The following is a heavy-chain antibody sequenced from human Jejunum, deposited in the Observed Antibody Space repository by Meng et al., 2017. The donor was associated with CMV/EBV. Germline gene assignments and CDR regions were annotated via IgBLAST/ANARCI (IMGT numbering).Heavy chain of an antibody. Sequence: FMPWVRSAPGPGLEWMGLINPRGGSTSYAQKFQGRVTMPRNTSTSTVYMELSRLRSEDTAVYYCAIGGYYYDSSGYGSLGDAFDIWGQGTMVTVSS. D-gene: IGHD3-22*01. CDR2: INPRGGST. CDR1: F. CDR3: AIGGYYYDSSGYGSLGDAFDI. J-gene: IGHJ3*02. V-gene: IGHV1-46*01.